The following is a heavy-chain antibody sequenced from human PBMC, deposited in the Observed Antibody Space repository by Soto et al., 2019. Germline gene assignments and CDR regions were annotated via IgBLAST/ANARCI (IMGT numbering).Heavy chain of an antibody. Sequence: GGSLRLSCAAFGFTFSSYWMHWVRQAPGKGLVWVSRINSDGSSTSYADSVKGRFTISRDNAKNTLYLQMNGLRAEDTAVYYCAREELKINWFDPWGQGTLVTVSS. CDR2: INSDGSST. V-gene: IGHV3-74*01. J-gene: IGHJ5*02. D-gene: IGHD3-10*01. CDR1: GFTFSSYW. CDR3: AREELKINWFDP.